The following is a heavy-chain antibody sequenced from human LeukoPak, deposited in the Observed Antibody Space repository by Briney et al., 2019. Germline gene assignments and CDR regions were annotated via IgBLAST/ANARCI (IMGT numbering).Heavy chain of an antibody. Sequence: ASVKVSCKASGYTFTSYYMHWVRQAPGQGLEWMGIINPSGGSTSYAQKFQGRVTMTRDTSTSTVYMELSSLRSGDTAVYYCARGSTAAVVPAADIDYWGQGTLVTVSS. CDR1: GYTFTSYY. CDR2: INPSGGST. D-gene: IGHD2-2*01. CDR3: ARGSTAAVVPAADIDY. J-gene: IGHJ4*02. V-gene: IGHV1-46*01.